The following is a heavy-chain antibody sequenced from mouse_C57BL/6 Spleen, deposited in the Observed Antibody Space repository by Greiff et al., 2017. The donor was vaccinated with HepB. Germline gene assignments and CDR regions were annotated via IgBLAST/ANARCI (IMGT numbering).Heavy chain of an antibody. CDR2: IRSKSNNYAT. J-gene: IGHJ3*01. D-gene: IGHD1-1*01. Sequence: EVQVVESGGGLVQPKGSLKLSCAASGFSFNTYAMNWVRQAPGKGLEWVARIRSKSNNYATYYADSVKDRFTISRDDSESMLYLQMNNLKTEDTAMYYCGRQDYYGRETGTWFAYWGQGTLVTVSA. CDR3: GRQDYYGRETGTWFAY. CDR1: GFSFNTYA. V-gene: IGHV10-1*01.